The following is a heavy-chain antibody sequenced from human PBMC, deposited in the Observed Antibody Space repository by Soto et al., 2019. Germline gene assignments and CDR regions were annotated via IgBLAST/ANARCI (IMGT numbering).Heavy chain of an antibody. V-gene: IGHV5-10-1*01. CDR1: GYRFTTYW. J-gene: IGHJ5*02. CDR2: IDPSKSST. CDR3: ERGSMTNGWDL. D-gene: IGHD2-2*03. Sequence: GESLKISCKTSGYRFTTYWINWVRRMPGKGLEWMGRIDPSKSSTKYSPSFRGHVTTSADKSISIAYLQWTGLQASDTAIYYCERGSMTNGWDLWGQGTQVTVSS.